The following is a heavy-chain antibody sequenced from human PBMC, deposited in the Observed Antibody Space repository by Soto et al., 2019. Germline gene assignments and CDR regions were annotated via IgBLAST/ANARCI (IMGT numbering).Heavy chain of an antibody. J-gene: IGHJ4*02. CDR1: GYTFTGYY. CDR2: INPNSGGT. D-gene: IGHD1-26*01. V-gene: IGHV1-2*02. CDR3: ARGSTKGEMTSPWEHFDY. Sequence: RASVKVSCKASGYTFTGYYMHWVRQAPGQGLEWMGWINPNSGGTNYAQKFQGRVTMTRDTSISTAYMELSRLRSDDTAVYYCARGSTKGEMTSPWEHFDYWGQGNMVTVSS.